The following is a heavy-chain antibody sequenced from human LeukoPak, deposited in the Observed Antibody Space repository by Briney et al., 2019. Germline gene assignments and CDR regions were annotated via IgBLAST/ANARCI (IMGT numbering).Heavy chain of an antibody. CDR3: ARERASLRNGFDP. Sequence: PSETLSLTCTVSGGSISSSSYYWGWIRQPPGKGLEWIGSIYYSGSTYYNPSLKSRVTISVDTSKNQFSLKLSSVTAADTAVYYCARERASLRNGFDPWGQGTLVTVSS. CDR1: GGSISSSSYY. D-gene: IGHD3-16*01. CDR2: IYYSGST. J-gene: IGHJ5*02. V-gene: IGHV4-39*02.